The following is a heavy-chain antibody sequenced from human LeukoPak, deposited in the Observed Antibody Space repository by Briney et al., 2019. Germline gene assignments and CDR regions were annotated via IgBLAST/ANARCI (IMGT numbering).Heavy chain of an antibody. Sequence: GRSLRLSCAASGFTFSSYAMHWVRQAPGKGLEWVAVISYDGSNKYYADSVKGRFTISRDNSKNTLYLQMNSLRAEDTAVYYCAREGRGRGYDEGTHFDYWGQGTLVTVSS. J-gene: IGHJ4*02. CDR3: AREGRGRGYDEGTHFDY. V-gene: IGHV3-30-3*01. CDR2: ISYDGSNK. CDR1: GFTFSSYA. D-gene: IGHD5-12*01.